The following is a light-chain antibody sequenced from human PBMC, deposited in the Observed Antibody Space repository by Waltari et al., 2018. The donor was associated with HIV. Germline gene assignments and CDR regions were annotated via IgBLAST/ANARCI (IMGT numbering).Light chain of an antibody. CDR2: KAS. J-gene: IGKJ1*01. Sequence: DIQMTQPPSTLSASVGDRVTITCRASQSINSWLAWYQQKPGKAPKLLIYKASSLESGVPSRFSGSGSGTEFTLTISSLQPDDFATYYCQQYNSYTWTFGQGTKVEI. V-gene: IGKV1-5*03. CDR3: QQYNSYTWT. CDR1: QSINSW.